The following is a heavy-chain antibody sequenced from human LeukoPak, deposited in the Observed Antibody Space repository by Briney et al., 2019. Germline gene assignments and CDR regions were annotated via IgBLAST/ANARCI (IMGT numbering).Heavy chain of an antibody. V-gene: IGHV3-23*01. CDR3: AKLSNSGYDLFDY. CDR1: GFTFSSYA. CDR2: ISGSGGST. Sequence: QTGGSLRLSCAASGFTFSSYAMSWVRQAPGKGLEWVSAISGSGGSTYYADSVKGRFTISRDNSKNTLYLQMNSLRAEDTAVYYCAKLSNSGYDLFDYWGQGTLVTVSS. J-gene: IGHJ4*02. D-gene: IGHD5-12*01.